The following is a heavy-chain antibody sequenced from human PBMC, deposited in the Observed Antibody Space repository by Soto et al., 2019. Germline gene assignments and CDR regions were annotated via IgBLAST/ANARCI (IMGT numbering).Heavy chain of an antibody. CDR1: GYTFTSYY. D-gene: IGHD6-6*01. J-gene: IGHJ6*03. CDR3: ARDLGNSSSRYYYYYMDV. V-gene: IGHV1-46*03. CDR2: INPSGGST. Sequence: GTSVKVSCKASGYTFTSYYMHWVRQATGQGLEWMGIINPSGGSTSYAQKFQGRVTMTRDTSTSTVYMELSSLRSEDTAVYYCARDLGNSSSRYYYYYMDVWGKGTTVTVS.